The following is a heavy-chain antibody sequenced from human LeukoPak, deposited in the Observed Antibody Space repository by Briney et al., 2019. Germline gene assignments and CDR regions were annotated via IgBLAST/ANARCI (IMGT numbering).Heavy chain of an antibody. CDR2: IDASGVNT. D-gene: IGHD5-18*01. CDR3: AKDQGGYTFGSFDY. CDR1: GFSFNSHA. J-gene: IGHJ4*02. Sequence: GGSLRLSCAASGFSFNSHAMNWVRQVPGKGLQWVSTIDASGVNTYYGNSVEGRFTISRDNSKNTLYLQMNSLRAEDTAVYYCAKDQGGYTFGSFDYWGQGTLVTVSS. V-gene: IGHV3-23*01.